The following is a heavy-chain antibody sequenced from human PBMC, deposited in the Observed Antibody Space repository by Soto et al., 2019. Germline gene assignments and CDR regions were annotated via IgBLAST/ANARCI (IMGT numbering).Heavy chain of an antibody. V-gene: IGHV3-30*03. CDR2: ISYDGSNK. D-gene: IGHD3-22*01. CDR1: GFTFSSYG. CDR3: RITMIVVATFSYFDY. Sequence: QVPLVESGGGVVQPGRSLRLSCAASGFTFSSYGMHWVRQAPGKGLEWVAVISYDGSNKYYADSVKGRFTISRDNSTXSLYLQMNSLRAEDTAVYYCRITMIVVATFSYFDYWGQGTLVTVSS. J-gene: IGHJ4*02.